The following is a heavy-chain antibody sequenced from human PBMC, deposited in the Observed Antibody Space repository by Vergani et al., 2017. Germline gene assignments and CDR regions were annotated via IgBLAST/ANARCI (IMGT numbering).Heavy chain of an antibody. CDR3: ARGEYDFWSGYRYFDY. CDR1: GYTFTGYD. CDR2: INPNSGGT. D-gene: IGHD3-3*01. J-gene: IGHJ4*02. Sequence: QVQLVQSGAEVKKPGASVKVSCKASGYTFTGYDMHWVRQAPGQGLEWMGWINPNSGGTNYAQKFQGRVTMTRDTSISTAYMELSRLRSDDTAVYYCARGEYDFWSGYRYFDYWGQGTLVTVSS. V-gene: IGHV1-2*02.